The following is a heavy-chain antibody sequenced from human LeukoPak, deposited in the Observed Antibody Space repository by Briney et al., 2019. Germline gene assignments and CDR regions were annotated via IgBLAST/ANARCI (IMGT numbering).Heavy chain of an antibody. CDR2: IKSKTDGGTT. CDR1: GFTFSNAW. V-gene: IGHV3-15*01. J-gene: IGHJ4*02. CDR3: APMGVGATTFDY. D-gene: IGHD1-26*01. Sequence: GGSLRLSCAASGFTFSNAWMSWVRQAPGKGLEWVGRIKSKTDGGTTDYAAPVKGRFTISRDDSKNTLYLQMNSLKTEDTAVYYCAPMGVGATTFDYWGQGTLVTVSS.